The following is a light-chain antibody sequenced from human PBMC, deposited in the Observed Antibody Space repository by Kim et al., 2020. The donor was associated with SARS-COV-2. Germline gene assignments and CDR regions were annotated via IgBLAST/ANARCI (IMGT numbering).Light chain of an antibody. J-gene: IGLJ3*02. V-gene: IGLV3-21*04. CDR2: YDT. CDR3: QVWDSSSDHWV. CDR1: NIGSKS. Sequence: APGKTARITCEGNNIGSKSVHWYQQKPGQAPVLVISYDTDRPSGIPERFSGSNSGNTATLTISRVEAGDEADYYCQVWDSSSDHWVFGGGTQLTVL.